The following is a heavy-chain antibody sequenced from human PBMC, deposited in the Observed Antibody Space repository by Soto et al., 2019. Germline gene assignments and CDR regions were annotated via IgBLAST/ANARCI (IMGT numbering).Heavy chain of an antibody. CDR2: IYYSGST. CDR3: ARASYCPHGVCWYYFDY. J-gene: IGHJ4*02. Sequence: SETLSLTCTVSGGSISSYYWSWIRQPPGKGLEWIGYIYYSGSTNYNPSLKSRVTISVDTSKNQFSLKLSSVTAADTAVYYCARASYCPHGVCWYYFDYWGQGTLVTVSS. D-gene: IGHD2-8*01. CDR1: GGSISSYY. V-gene: IGHV4-59*01.